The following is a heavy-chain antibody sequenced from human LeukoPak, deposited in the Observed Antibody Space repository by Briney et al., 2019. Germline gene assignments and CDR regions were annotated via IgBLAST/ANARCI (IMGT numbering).Heavy chain of an antibody. CDR3: VRDRVGATLGYYYYMDV. D-gene: IGHD1-26*01. CDR1: GGSISSYY. CDR2: IYYSGST. Sequence: SETLSLTCTVFGGSISSYYWSWIRQPPGKGLEWIGNIYYSGSTNYNPSLKSRVTISVDTSKSQFSLKLSSVTAADTAVYYCVRDRVGATLGYYYYMDVWGKGTTVTVSS. J-gene: IGHJ6*03. V-gene: IGHV4-59*01.